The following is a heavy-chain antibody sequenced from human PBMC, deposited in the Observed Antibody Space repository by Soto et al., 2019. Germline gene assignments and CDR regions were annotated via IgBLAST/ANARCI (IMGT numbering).Heavy chain of an antibody. D-gene: IGHD6-13*01. CDR3: SRVCAAAGRGCFDC. V-gene: IGHV1-69*01. Sequence: QVQLVQSGAEAKKPGSSVKVSCTASGSTFSSYAISWVLQAPGQGLEWMGGIIPIYGTANYAQKFQGRVTITADESTSTAYLEGSRLGSEDTAVYYCSRVCAAAGRGCFDCGGKGTLVTVSS. J-gene: IGHJ4*02. CDR1: GSTFSSYA. CDR2: IIPIYGTA.